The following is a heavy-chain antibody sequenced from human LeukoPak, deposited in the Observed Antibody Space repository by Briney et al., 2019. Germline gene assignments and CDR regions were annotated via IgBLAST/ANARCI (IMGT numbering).Heavy chain of an antibody. CDR1: GGSISSYY. V-gene: IGHV4-4*09. J-gene: IGHJ2*01. Sequence: SETLSLTCTVSGGSISSYYWSWIRQPPGKGLEWIGYIYTNGIINYNPSLKSRVTLSVDTSKNQFSLKLSSLTAADTAVYYCASAGYCTNGVCRNYWYFDLWGRGTLVPVSS. D-gene: IGHD2-8*01. CDR3: ASAGYCTNGVCRNYWYFDL. CDR2: IYTNGII.